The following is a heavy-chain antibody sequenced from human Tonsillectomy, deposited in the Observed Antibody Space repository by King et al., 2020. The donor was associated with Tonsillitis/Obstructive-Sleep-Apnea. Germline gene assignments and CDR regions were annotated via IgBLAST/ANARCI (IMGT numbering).Heavy chain of an antibody. J-gene: IGHJ4*02. D-gene: IGHD1-20*01. CDR3: AGDTTSITAWVY. CDR1: GFSFSGNY. Sequence: VQLVESGGGLIQPGGSLRLSCAAAGFSFSGNYMSWVRQAPGKGLEWVAAIYTGDRTDYADSVKDRFNISRDNSKNTLFLQMNSLRVEDTAIYYCAGDTTSITAWVYWGQGTLVTVSS. CDR2: IYTGDRT. V-gene: IGHV3-53*01.